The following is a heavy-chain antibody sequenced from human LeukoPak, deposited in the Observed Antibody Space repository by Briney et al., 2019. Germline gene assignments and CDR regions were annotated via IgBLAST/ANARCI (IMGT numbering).Heavy chain of an antibody. CDR1: GGTFSSYA. Sequence: LGSSVKVSCKASGGTFSSYAISWVRQAPGQGLEWMGGIIPIFGTANYAQKFQGRVTITTDESTSTAYMELSSLRSEDTAVYYCARDTDYYDSSGYYYVYFDYCGQGTLVTVSS. D-gene: IGHD3-22*01. CDR3: ARDTDYYDSSGYYYVYFDY. J-gene: IGHJ4*02. V-gene: IGHV1-69*05. CDR2: IIPIFGTA.